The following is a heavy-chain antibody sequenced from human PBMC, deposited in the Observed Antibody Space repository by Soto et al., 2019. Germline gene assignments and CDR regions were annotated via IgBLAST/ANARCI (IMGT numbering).Heavy chain of an antibody. V-gene: IGHV4-39*01. CDR1: SGSISSSLYY. D-gene: IGHD3-22*01. CDR3: ARLPYYDTPPVTFDI. CDR2: IYSTVST. J-gene: IGHJ3*02. Sequence: PSETLSLPCSVSSGSISSSLYYWGWIRQPPGKGLEWIGTIYSTVSTHYNPSLKSRVTISVDTSKNQFSLKLNSVTAADTAVYYCARLPYYDTPPVTFDIWGQGAMVTVSS.